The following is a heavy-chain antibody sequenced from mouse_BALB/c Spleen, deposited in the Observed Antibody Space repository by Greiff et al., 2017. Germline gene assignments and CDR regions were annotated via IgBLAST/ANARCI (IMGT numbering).Heavy chain of an antibody. CDR1: GFTFSSFG. CDR3: AYYAHGGFAY. CDR2: ISSGSSTI. J-gene: IGHJ3*01. D-gene: IGHD2-1*01. V-gene: IGHV5-17*02. Sequence: DVQLVESGGGLVQPGGSRKLSCAASGFTFSSFGMHWVRQAPEKGLEWVAYISSGSSTIYYADTVKGRFTISRDNPKNTLFLQMTSLRSEDTAMYYCAYYAHGGFAYWGQGTLVTVSA.